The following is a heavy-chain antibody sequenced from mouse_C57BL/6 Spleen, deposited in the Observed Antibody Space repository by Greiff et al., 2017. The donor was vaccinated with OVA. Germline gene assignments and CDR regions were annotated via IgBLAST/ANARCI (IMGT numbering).Heavy chain of an antibody. CDR2: IWSGGST. CDR1: GFSLTSYG. J-gene: IGHJ2*01. D-gene: IGHD1-1*01. V-gene: IGHV2-2*01. Sequence: VKLMESGPGLVQPSQSLSITCTVSGFSLTSYGVHWVLQSPGKGLEWLGVIWSGGSTDYNAAFISRLSISKDNSKSQVFFKMNSLQADDTAIYYCARNYGSRGYFDYWGQGTTLTVSS. CDR3: ARNYGSRGYFDY.